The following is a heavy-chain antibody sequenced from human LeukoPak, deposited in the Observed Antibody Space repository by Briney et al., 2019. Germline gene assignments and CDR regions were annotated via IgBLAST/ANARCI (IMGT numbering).Heavy chain of an antibody. CDR3: ARGSQPDAFDI. Sequence: SETLSLTCSVSGGSISSSNYYWGWIRQPPGKGLEWIGSIYYSGTTYYNPSLKSRVTISVDTSKNQFSLKLSSVTASDTAVYYCARGSQPDAFDIWGQGTMVTVSS. V-gene: IGHV4-39*07. D-gene: IGHD2-2*01. CDR2: IYYSGTT. CDR1: GGSISSSNYY. J-gene: IGHJ3*02.